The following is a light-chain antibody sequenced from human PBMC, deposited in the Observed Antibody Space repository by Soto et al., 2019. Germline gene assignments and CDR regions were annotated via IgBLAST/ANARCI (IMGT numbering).Light chain of an antibody. CDR1: QSVSSD. Sequence: EIVMTQSPATLSVSPGERATLSCRASQSVSSDLAWYHQKPGQAPRLLIYGASTRATGIPARFSGSGSGTDFTLTISSLEPEDFAVYYCQQRSNWLTFGGGTKVGIK. CDR2: GAS. CDR3: QQRSNWLT. V-gene: IGKV3-11*01. J-gene: IGKJ4*01.